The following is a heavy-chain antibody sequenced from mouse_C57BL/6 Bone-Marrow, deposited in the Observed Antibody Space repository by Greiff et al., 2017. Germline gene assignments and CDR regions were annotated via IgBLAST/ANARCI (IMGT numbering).Heavy chain of an antibody. CDR2: IISKSSNYAT. CDR3: VRDLAVVAHWYFDV. D-gene: IGHD1-1*01. J-gene: IGHJ1*03. V-gene: IGHV10-3*01. CDR1: GFTFNTYA. Sequence: EVQGVESGGGLVQPKGSLKLSCAASGFTFNTYAMHWVRQAPGKGLEWVARIISKSSNYATYYADSVKDRFTISRDDSQSMLYLQMNNLKTEDTAMYYCVRDLAVVAHWYFDVWGTGTTVTVSS.